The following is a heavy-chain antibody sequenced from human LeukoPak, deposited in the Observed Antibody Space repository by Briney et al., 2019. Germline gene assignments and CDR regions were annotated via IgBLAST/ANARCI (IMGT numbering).Heavy chain of an antibody. J-gene: IGHJ4*02. V-gene: IGHV1-18*01. Sequence: ASVKVSFKASGGTFSSYAISWVRQAPGQGLEWMGWISAYNGNTNYVQRFQGRVTMTTDTSTSTAYMELRSLRSDDTAVYYCARRPWSGLDYWGQGTLVTVSS. CDR3: ARRPWSGLDY. D-gene: IGHD3-3*01. CDR2: ISAYNGNT. CDR1: GGTFSSYA.